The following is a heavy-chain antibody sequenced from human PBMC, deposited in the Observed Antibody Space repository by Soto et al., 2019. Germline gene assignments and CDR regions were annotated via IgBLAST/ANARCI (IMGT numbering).Heavy chain of an antibody. Sequence: ESGGGVVQPGRSLRLSCAASGFSFSSYGMHWVRQAPGKGLEWVAVIWYDGTNKYYAESVKGRFTISKDNSKNTLYLQMNRLRVEDTAVYYCASRSPALDYWGHGTLVSVSS. V-gene: IGHV3-33*01. CDR2: IWYDGTNK. CDR1: GFSFSSYG. D-gene: IGHD2-2*01. J-gene: IGHJ4*01. CDR3: ASRSPALDY.